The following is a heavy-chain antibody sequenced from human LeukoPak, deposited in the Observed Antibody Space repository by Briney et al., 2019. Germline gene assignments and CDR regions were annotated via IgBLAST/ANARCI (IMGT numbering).Heavy chain of an antibody. Sequence: SQTLSLTCTVSGGSISSGDYYWSWIRQPPGKGLEWIGYIYYSGSTYYNPSLKSRVTISVDTSKNQFSLKLNSVTAADTAVYYCARANTILALYYYYGMDVWGQGTTVTVSS. J-gene: IGHJ6*02. CDR1: GGSISSGDYY. CDR3: ARANTILALYYYYGMDV. D-gene: IGHD3-3*01. CDR2: IYYSGST. V-gene: IGHV4-30-4*01.